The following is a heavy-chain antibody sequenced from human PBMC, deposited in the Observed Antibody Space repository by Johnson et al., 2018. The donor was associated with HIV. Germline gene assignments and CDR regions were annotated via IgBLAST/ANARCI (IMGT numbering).Heavy chain of an antibody. CDR1: GFTVSSNY. Sequence: VRLVESGGGLVQPGGSLRLSCAASGFTVSSNYMNWVRQAPGKGLDWVSLLYSGDSTSYADSVKGRFSISRDNSKNTLYLQMNSLRAEDTAGYYCARERGLGHAFDIWGQGTMVTVSS. V-gene: IGHV3-66*01. CDR3: ARERGLGHAFDI. D-gene: IGHD7-27*01. CDR2: LYSGDST. J-gene: IGHJ3*02.